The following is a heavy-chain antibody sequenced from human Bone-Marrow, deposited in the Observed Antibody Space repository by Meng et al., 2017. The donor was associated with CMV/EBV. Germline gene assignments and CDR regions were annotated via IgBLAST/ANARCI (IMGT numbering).Heavy chain of an antibody. CDR1: GGSISSSSYY. D-gene: IGHD3-22*01. Sequence: SETLSLTCTVSGGSISSSSYYWGWIRQPPGKGLEWIGSIYYSGSTYYNPSLKSRVTISVDTSKNQFSLKLSSVTAADTAVYYCARSNFTYYYDSSGYYLFDYWGQRTLVTVSS. CDR2: IYYSGST. J-gene: IGHJ4*02. CDR3: ARSNFTYYYDSSGYYLFDY. V-gene: IGHV4-39*01.